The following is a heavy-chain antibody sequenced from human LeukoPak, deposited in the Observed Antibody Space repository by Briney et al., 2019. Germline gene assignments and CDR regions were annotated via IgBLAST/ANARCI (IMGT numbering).Heavy chain of an antibody. V-gene: IGHV4-39*07. Sequence: SETLSLTCTVSGGSISSSSYYWGWIRQPPGKGLEWIGSIYYSGSTYYNASLKSRVTISLDTSKNQFSLKLRSVTAADTAVYYCAREVWYDILTGYYFDYWGQGTLVTVSS. CDR2: IYYSGST. J-gene: IGHJ4*02. D-gene: IGHD3-9*01. CDR1: GGSISSSSYY. CDR3: AREVWYDILTGYYFDY.